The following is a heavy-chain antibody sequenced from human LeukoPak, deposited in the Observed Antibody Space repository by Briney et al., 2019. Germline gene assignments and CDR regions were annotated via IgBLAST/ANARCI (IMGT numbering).Heavy chain of an antibody. CDR2: ISAYNGNT. J-gene: IGHJ4*02. D-gene: IGHD3-22*01. CDR3: ARNSPHYYDSSGYSKYYFDY. CDR1: GYTFTSYG. V-gene: IGHV1-18*01. Sequence: ASVKVSCKASGYTFTSYGISWVRQAPGQGLEWMGWISAYNGNTNYAQKLQGRVTMTTDTSTSTAYMELRSLRSDDTAVYYCARNSPHYYDSSGYSKYYFDYWGQGTLVTVSS.